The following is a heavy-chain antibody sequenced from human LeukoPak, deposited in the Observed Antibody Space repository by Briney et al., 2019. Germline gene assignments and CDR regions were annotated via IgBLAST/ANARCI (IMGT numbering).Heavy chain of an antibody. D-gene: IGHD3-16*02. CDR3: ASLRGLLLGELSPHQSIDY. CDR2: ISYSGSGI. J-gene: IGHJ4*02. Sequence: GGSLRLSCAASGFTFSYYEMNWVRQAPGKGLDWGSYISYSGSGIYYADSVEGRFTISRDNAKNSLYLQMNSLRAEDTAVYYCASLRGLLLGELSPHQSIDYWGQGTLVTVSS. V-gene: IGHV3-48*03. CDR1: GFTFSYYE.